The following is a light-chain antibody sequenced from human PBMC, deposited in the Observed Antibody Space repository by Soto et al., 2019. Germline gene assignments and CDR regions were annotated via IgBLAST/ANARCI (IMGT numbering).Light chain of an antibody. CDR3: LQDYNYPYI. V-gene: IGKV1-6*01. J-gene: IGKJ2*01. Sequence: IQMTQSPSSLSASVGDRVTITFRASQSISSYLGWYQQKPGKAPKLLIYAASSLQSGVPSRFSGSGSGTDFTLTISSLQPEDFATYYCLQDYNYPYIFGQGTKVDIK. CDR1: QSISSY. CDR2: AAS.